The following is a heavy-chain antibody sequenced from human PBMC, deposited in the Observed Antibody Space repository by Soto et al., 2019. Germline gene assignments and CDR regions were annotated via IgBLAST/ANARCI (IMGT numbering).Heavy chain of an antibody. V-gene: IGHV3-33*01. J-gene: IGHJ4*02. CDR2: MWYDGSKK. D-gene: IGHD5-12*01. CDR1: GFSISDYG. Sequence: QVQLVESGGGVVQPGTSLRLSCVASGFSISDYGMHWVRQAPGKGLEWAAVMWYDGSKKYYAESVKGRFTISRDNSKNTLYLQMNSLRAEDTAVYYCHGYGYWGQGTLVTVSS. CDR3: HGYGY.